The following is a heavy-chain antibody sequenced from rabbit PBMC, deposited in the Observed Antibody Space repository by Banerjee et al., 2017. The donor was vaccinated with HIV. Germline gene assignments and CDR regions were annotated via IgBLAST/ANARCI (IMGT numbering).Heavy chain of an antibody. CDR2: IAGGDGST. CDR3: ARISSSGYYNHFDR. D-gene: IGHD1-1*01. J-gene: IGHJ6*01. CDR1: GFDFSSYA. Sequence: QQQLEESGGGLVKPAVSLTLTCKSSGFDFSSYAMCWARQAPGKGPEWIACIAGGDGSTYYASWVNGRFTVSRSTSLHTVTLQMTSLTAADTANYFCARISSSGYYNHFDRGGQGTLVTVS. V-gene: IGHV1S47*01.